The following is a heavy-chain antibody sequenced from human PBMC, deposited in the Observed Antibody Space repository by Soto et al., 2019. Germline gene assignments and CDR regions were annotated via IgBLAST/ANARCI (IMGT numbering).Heavy chain of an antibody. Sequence: EVQLVESGGGLVQPGRSLRLSCAASGFTFDDYAMHWVRQAPGKGLEWVSGISWNSGSIGYADSVKGRFTISRDNAKNSLYLQMNSLRAEDTALYYCAKDFGGIDGSSSGPFDYWGQGTLVTVSS. J-gene: IGHJ4*02. CDR1: GFTFDDYA. D-gene: IGHD6-6*01. V-gene: IGHV3-9*01. CDR2: ISWNSGSI. CDR3: AKDFGGIDGSSSGPFDY.